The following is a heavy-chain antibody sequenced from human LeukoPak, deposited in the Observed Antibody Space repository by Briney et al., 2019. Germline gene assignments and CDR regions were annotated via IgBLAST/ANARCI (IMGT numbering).Heavy chain of an antibody. J-gene: IGHJ1*01. CDR3: ARGANSGWYAEYFQH. D-gene: IGHD6-19*01. CDR2: IKQDGSEK. V-gene: IGHV3-7*01. Sequence: GGSLRLSCAASGFTFSSYWMSWVRQAPGKGLEWVANIKQDGSEKYYVDSVKGRFTISRDNAKNSLYPQMNSLRAEDTAVYYCARGANSGWYAEYFQHWGQGTLVTVSS. CDR1: GFTFSSYW.